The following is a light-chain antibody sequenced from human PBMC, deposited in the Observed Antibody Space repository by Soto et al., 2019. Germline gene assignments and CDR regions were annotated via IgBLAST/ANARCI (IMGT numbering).Light chain of an antibody. CDR1: NNDVGGYES. Sequence: QSALTQPASVSGSPGQSITLSCTGTNNDVGGYESVSWYQRHSGRAPRLIIYDVSNRPSGISGRFSGSKFGNTASLTISGLQAEDEADYYCSSYTSSSLYVFGTGTKVTVL. J-gene: IGLJ1*01. CDR3: SSYTSSSLYV. V-gene: IGLV2-14*01. CDR2: DVS.